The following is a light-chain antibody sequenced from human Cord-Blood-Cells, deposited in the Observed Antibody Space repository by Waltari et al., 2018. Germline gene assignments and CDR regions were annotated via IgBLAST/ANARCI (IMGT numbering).Light chain of an antibody. CDR1: QIIRSW. Sequence: DIQMTQPPSTLSASVGDSVLITCRAGQIIRSWLAWYQQKPGKAPKLLIYDASSLASGVPSRFSGSGSGTEFTLTIRSLQPDDFATYYCQQYNSYSVCTFGQGTKLEIK. J-gene: IGKJ2*02. CDR3: QQYNSYSVCT. V-gene: IGKV1-5*01. CDR2: DAS.